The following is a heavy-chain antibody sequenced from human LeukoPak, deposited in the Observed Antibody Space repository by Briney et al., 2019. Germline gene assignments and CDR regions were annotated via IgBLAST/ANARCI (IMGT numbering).Heavy chain of an antibody. CDR3: ASSFRGYSYYRFDY. J-gene: IGHJ4*02. CDR2: INAYNGNT. Sequence: ASVKVSCKASGYTFTSYGISWVRQAPGQGLEWMGWINAYNGNTNYAQKLQGRVTMTTDTSTSTAYMELSRLRSDDTAVYYCASSFRGYSYYRFDYWGQGTLVTVSS. V-gene: IGHV1-18*01. CDR1: GYTFTSYG. D-gene: IGHD5-18*01.